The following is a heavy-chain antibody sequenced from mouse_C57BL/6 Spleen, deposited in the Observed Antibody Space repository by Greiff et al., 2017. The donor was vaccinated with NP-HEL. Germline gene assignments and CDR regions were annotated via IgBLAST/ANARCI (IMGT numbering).Heavy chain of an antibody. CDR3: ARSGDYDVDYFDY. Sequence: QVQLQQSGPELVKPGASVKISCKASGYAFSSSWMNWVRQRPGKGLEWIGRIYPGDGDTNYNGKVKGRATLTTDKSSSTAYMQLSSLTSEDSAVHFCARSGDYDVDYFDYWGQGTTLTVSA. J-gene: IGHJ2*01. D-gene: IGHD2-4*01. CDR1: GYAFSSSW. CDR2: IYPGDGDT. V-gene: IGHV1-82*01.